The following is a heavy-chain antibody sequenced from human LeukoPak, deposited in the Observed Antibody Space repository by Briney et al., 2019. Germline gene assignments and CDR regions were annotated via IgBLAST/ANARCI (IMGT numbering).Heavy chain of an antibody. CDR2: VSYRGSS. CDR3: AGHHPRNTVDF. J-gene: IGHJ4*02. Sequence: SETLSLTCTVSGGSITTYYWSWIRQPPGKGLEWIGFVSYRGSSSYNPSLKSRVTISLDTSKNQFSLKLSSVTAADTAVYYCAGHHPRNTVDFWGQGTLVTVSS. CDR1: GGSITTYY. D-gene: IGHD2/OR15-2a*01. V-gene: IGHV4-59*08.